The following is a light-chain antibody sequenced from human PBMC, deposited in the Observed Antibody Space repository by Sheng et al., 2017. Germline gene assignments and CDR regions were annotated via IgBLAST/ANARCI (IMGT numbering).Light chain of an antibody. CDR1: SSNIGAGYD. CDR3: QSYDTSLSGWV. J-gene: IGLJ3*02. CDR2: GND. Sequence: QSVLTQPPSVSGAPGQWVTISCTGSSSNIGAGYDVHWYQQLPGTAPKLLIYGNDNRPSGVPDRFSGSKSGTSASLAIIGLQTEDEADYYCQSYDTSLSGWVFGGGTKLTVL. V-gene: IGLV1-40*01.